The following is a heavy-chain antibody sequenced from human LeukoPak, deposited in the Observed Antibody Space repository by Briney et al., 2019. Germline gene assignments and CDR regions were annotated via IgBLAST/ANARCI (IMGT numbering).Heavy chain of an antibody. V-gene: IGHV3-48*04. CDR3: ARVPGVLYYYDLYYFDY. Sequence: GGSLRLSCAASGFTFSSYSMNWVRQAPGKGLEWVSYISSSSSTIYYADSVKGRFTISRDNAKNSLYLQMNSLRAEDTAVYYCARVPGVLYYYDLYYFDYWGQGTLVTVSS. CDR1: GFTFSSYS. D-gene: IGHD3-22*01. J-gene: IGHJ4*02. CDR2: ISSSSSTI.